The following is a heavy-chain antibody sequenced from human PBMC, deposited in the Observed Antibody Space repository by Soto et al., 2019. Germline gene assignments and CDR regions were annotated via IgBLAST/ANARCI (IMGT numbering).Heavy chain of an antibody. D-gene: IGHD6-13*01. CDR2: INAGNGNT. CDR1: GYTFTSYA. Sequence: ASVKVSCKASGYTFTSYAMHWVRQAPGQRLEWTGWINAGNGNTKYSQKFQGRVTITRDTSASTAYMELSSLRSEDTAVYYCARDLWALGSSWYLNYYGMDVWGQGTTVTVSS. J-gene: IGHJ6*02. V-gene: IGHV1-3*01. CDR3: ARDLWALGSSWYLNYYGMDV.